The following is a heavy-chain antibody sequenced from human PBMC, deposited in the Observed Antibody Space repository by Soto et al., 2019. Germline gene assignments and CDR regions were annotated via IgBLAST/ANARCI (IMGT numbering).Heavy chain of an antibody. J-gene: IGHJ2*01. CDR3: AREIRNQSGDSHHWYFDL. CDR1: GGSIRSSTYY. CDR2: IYFSGST. V-gene: IGHV4-31*03. D-gene: IGHD1-1*01. Sequence: QVQLQESGPGLVGPSQTLSLTCTVSGGSIRSSTYYWTWIRHHPGKGLEWVGFIYFSGSTCYNPSLKSRVTISLDPSRNQFSLKLTSVTAADSAVYYCAREIRNQSGDSHHWYFDLWGRGTQVAVSS.